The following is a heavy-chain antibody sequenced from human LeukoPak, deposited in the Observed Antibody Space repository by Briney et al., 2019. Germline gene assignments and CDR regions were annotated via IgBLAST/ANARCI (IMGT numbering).Heavy chain of an antibody. D-gene: IGHD3-3*01. V-gene: IGHV3-74*01. CDR3: ARELPLTYYDFPWFDP. Sequence: GGSLRLSCAASGFTFSSYWMHWVRQAPGKGLVWVSRINSGGSSTSYADSVKGRFTISRDNAKNTLYLQMNSLRAEDTAVYYCARELPLTYYDFPWFDPWGQGTLVTVSS. CDR1: GFTFSSYW. CDR2: INSGGSST. J-gene: IGHJ5*02.